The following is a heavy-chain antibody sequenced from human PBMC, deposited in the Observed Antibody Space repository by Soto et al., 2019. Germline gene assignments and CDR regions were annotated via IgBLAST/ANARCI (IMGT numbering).Heavy chain of an antibody. CDR1: GFTFSTYA. J-gene: IGHJ4*02. Sequence: EVKLLESGGGLVQPGGSLRLSCAASGFTFSTYAMSWVRQAPGKGLEWVSAISGSGGSTYYADSVKGRFTISRDKSKKTLYLQMNSLRAEDTAVYYCAKNWDTTSSSSSHWGQGTLVTVSS. CDR3: AKNWDTTSSSSSH. V-gene: IGHV3-23*01. D-gene: IGHD6-6*01. CDR2: ISGSGGST.